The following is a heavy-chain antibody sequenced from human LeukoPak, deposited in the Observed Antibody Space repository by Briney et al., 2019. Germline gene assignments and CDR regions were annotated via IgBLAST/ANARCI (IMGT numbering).Heavy chain of an antibody. J-gene: IGHJ6*03. Sequence: GGSLRLSCAASGFTFSSYAMSWVRQAPGKGLEWVSAISGSGGSTYYADSVKGRFTISRDNSKNTLYLQMNSLRAEDTAVYYCARDHFDSSSWYSYYYYMDVWGKGTTVTVSS. CDR2: ISGSGGST. D-gene: IGHD6-13*01. CDR1: GFTFSSYA. V-gene: IGHV3-23*01. CDR3: ARDHFDSSSWYSYYYYMDV.